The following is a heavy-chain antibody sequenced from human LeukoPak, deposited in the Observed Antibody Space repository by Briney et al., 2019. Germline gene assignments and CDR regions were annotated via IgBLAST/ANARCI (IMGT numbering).Heavy chain of an antibody. J-gene: IGHJ3*02. CDR1: RFTLSVNY. CDR2: IYSSGGT. V-gene: IGHV3-53*01. Sequence: GGSLRVSCAAPRFTLSVNYMSRVCPGPGKRLGWGSVIYSSGGTSYADSVKGRFTISRDNSKNTLSLQMNSLRAEDTAVYYCATFYGSGKGGAFDIWGQGTMVTVSS. CDR3: ATFYGSGKGGAFDI. D-gene: IGHD3-10*01.